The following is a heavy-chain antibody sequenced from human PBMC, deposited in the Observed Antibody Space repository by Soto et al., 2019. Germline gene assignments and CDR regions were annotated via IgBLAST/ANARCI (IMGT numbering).Heavy chain of an antibody. V-gene: IGHV3-49*04. CDR1: GFTFGDYA. CDR2: IRSKAYGGTT. D-gene: IGHD3-16*02. Sequence: EVQLVESGGGLVQPGRSLRLSCTASGFTFGDYAMNWVRQAPGKGLEWVGFIRSKAYGGTTEYAASVKGRFTISRDDSKSIAYLQMNSLKTEDTAVYYCMGLLRLGELSLFPYWGQGTLVTVSS. J-gene: IGHJ4*02. CDR3: MGLLRLGELSLFPY.